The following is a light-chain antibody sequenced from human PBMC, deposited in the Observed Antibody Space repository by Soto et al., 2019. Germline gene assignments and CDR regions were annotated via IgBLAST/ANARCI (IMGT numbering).Light chain of an antibody. Sequence: QSVLTQPASVSGSPGQSITISCTGTSGDVGNYNLVSWYQQHPGKAPRLMIYEVNKWPSGVSNRFSGSKSGNTASLTISGFHAEDEAVFYCCSYVGSITSFFFGTGTKVT. CDR2: EVN. V-gene: IGLV2-23*02. CDR3: CSYVGSITSFF. J-gene: IGLJ1*01. CDR1: SGDVGNYNL.